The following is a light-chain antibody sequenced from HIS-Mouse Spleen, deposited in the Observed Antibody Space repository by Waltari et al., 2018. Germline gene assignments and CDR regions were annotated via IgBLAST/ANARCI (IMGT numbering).Light chain of an antibody. Sequence: QSALTQPASVSGSPGQSITISCTGTSSDVGGYNYVSWYQQHPGKAPKLMISDVSNRPSGVSNRFSGSKSGNTASLTISGLQAEDEADYYCSSYTSSSTVYVFGTGTKVTVL. CDR1: SSDVGGYNY. CDR3: SSYTSSSTVYV. CDR2: DVS. J-gene: IGLJ1*01. V-gene: IGLV2-14*03.